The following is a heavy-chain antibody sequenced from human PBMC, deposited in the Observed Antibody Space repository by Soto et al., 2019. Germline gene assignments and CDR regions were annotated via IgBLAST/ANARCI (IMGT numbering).Heavy chain of an antibody. Sequence: EVQLVESGGGLVQPGRSLRLSCAASGFTFGDYTMHWVRQAPGKGLEWVSVISWNGASIAYADSVKGRFTISRDNAKNSLYLEMNSLRAEDTALYYCAKDIERAYYSYYMDVWGKGTTVTVSS. CDR3: AKDIERAYYSYYMDV. CDR1: GFTFGDYT. V-gene: IGHV3-9*01. CDR2: ISWNGASI. J-gene: IGHJ6*03.